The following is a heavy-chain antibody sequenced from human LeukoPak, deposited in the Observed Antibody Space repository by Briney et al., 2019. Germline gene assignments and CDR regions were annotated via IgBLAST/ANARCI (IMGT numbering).Heavy chain of an antibody. CDR1: GFTFDDYA. V-gene: IGHV3-9*01. CDR3: ARAFYYYDSDY. CDR2: ISWNSGSI. D-gene: IGHD3-22*01. J-gene: IGHJ4*02. Sequence: GRSLRLSCAASGFTFDDYAMHWVRQAPGKGLEWVSGISWNSGSIGYADSVKGRFTISRDNAKNSLYLQMNSLRAEDTAVYYCARAFYYYDSDYWGQGTLVTVSS.